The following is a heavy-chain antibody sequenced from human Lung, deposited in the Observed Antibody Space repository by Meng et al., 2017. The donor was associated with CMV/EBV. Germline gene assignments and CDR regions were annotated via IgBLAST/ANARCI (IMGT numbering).Heavy chain of an antibody. Sequence: QLEQSGPGLVKPSQTLSLPCTVSGGSISVRSFYWNWIRQPAGKGLGWIGRLYATGSTNYNPSLESRATISVDTSKNQFSLRLDSVTAADTAVYYCARGPYSTGWCDFWGQGSLVTVSS. V-gene: IGHV4-61*02. D-gene: IGHD6-19*01. CDR2: LYATGST. CDR1: GGSISVRSFY. CDR3: ARGPYSTGWCDF. J-gene: IGHJ4*02.